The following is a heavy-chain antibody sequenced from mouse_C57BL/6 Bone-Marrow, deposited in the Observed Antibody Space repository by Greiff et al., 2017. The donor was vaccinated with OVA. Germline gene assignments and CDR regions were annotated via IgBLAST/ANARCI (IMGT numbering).Heavy chain of an antibody. CDR2: IYPRSGNT. Sequence: QVQLKQSGAELARPGASVKLSCKASGYTFTSYGISWVKQRTGQGLEWIGEIYPRSGNTYYNEKFKGKATLTADKSSSTAYMELRSLTSEDSAVYFCARNYGSSYSFAYWGQGTLVTVSA. J-gene: IGHJ3*01. CDR1: GYTFTSYG. CDR3: ARNYGSSYSFAY. D-gene: IGHD1-1*01. V-gene: IGHV1-81*01.